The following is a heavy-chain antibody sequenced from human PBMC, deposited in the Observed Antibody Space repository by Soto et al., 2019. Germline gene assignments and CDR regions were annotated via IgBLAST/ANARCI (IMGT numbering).Heavy chain of an antibody. CDR3: AKGSPNDY. CDR2: INSDGSNR. J-gene: IGHJ4*02. CDR1: GFTFKNYW. Sequence: PGGSLRLSCEASGFTFKNYWMHWVRQAPGKGLVWVSRINSDGSNRRYADSVQGRFTISRDNAKNTLFLQMNSLRAEDTAVYYCAKGSPNDYWGQGTLVTVSS. V-gene: IGHV3-74*01.